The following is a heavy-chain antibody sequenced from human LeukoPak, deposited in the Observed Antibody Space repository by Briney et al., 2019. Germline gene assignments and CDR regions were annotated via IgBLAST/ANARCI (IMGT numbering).Heavy chain of an antibody. Sequence: PGGSLRLSCAASGFTFSSFWMRWVRQPPGKGLVWVSRITSDGSSTRSADSVKGRFTTSRDNAKNTLYLQLNSLRVEDTATYFCARDLGDGTPFDYWGQGTLVTVSS. J-gene: IGHJ4*02. CDR3: ARDLGDGTPFDY. V-gene: IGHV3-74*01. CDR1: GFTFSSFW. CDR2: ITSDGSST. D-gene: IGHD1-7*01.